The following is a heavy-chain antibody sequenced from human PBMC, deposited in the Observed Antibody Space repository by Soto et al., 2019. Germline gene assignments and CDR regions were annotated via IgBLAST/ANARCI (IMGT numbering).Heavy chain of an antibody. CDR3: SRGGEYCSSTSCYHYYYYMDV. CDR2: IFYSGST. D-gene: IGHD2-2*01. Sequence: PSETLSLTCTVSGGSISSYYWSWIRQPPGKGLECIGYIFYSGSTNYNPSLKSRFTISVDTSKNQFSLKLSFVTAADTAVYYCSRGGEYCSSTSCYHYYYYMDVWGKGTTVTVSS. V-gene: IGHV4-59*08. J-gene: IGHJ6*03. CDR1: GGSISSYY.